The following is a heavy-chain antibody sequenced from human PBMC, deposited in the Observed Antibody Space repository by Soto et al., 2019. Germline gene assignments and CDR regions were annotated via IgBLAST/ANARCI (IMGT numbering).Heavy chain of an antibody. CDR3: ARDRESDSYYFLTYDAFNV. CDR2: IYFDVSNK. CDR1: GFTFSSYG. J-gene: IGHJ3*01. Sequence: QVQLVESGGGVVQPGRSLRLSCAASGFTFSSYGMHWVRQAPGKGLEWVALIYFDVSNKYYADSVKGRFTISRHNSKIMLYLQMNSLRVDDTAVYHCARDRESDSYYFLTYDAFNVWGQGTKVTVSS. D-gene: IGHD3-9*01. V-gene: IGHV3-33*01.